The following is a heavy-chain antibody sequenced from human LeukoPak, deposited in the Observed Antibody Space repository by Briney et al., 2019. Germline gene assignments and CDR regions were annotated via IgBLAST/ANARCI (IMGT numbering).Heavy chain of an antibody. CDR1: GFTFSSYW. V-gene: IGHV3-7*01. CDR3: ARDVYGDGRDDAFDI. D-gene: IGHD4-17*01. CDR2: IKQDGSEK. J-gene: IGHJ3*02. Sequence: PGGSLRLSCAASGFTFSSYWMSWVRQTPGKGLEWVANIKQDGSEKYYVDSVKGRFTISRDNAKNSLYPQMNSLRAEDTAVYYCARDVYGDGRDDAFDIWGQGTMVTVSS.